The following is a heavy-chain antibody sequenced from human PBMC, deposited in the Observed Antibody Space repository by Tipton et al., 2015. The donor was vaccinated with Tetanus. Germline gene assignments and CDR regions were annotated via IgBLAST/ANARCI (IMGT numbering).Heavy chain of an antibody. CDR3: VRAYYDILTGHYHRNAFDI. V-gene: IGHV3-30-3*01. CDR1: GLSFSGYG. J-gene: IGHJ3*02. D-gene: IGHD3-9*01. CDR2: VAYDGNNK. Sequence: RSLRLSCATSGLSFSGYGLHWLRQAPGKGLEWVALVAYDGNNKYYADSVKGRFTISRDNSKDTLYLQMNSLRAEDTAVYYCVRAYYDILTGHYHRNAFDIWGQGTMVTVSS.